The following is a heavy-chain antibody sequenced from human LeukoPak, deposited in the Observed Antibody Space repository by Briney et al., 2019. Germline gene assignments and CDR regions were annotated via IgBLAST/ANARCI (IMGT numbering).Heavy chain of an antibody. J-gene: IGHJ4*02. V-gene: IGHV4-34*01. CDR1: GGSFSGYY. CDR2: INHSGST. D-gene: IGHD1-26*01. CDR3: ARGWEGAND. Sequence: SETLSLTCAVYGGSFSGYYWSWIRQPPGKGLEWIGEINHSGSTNYNPSLKSRVTISVDTSKNQFSLKLSSVTAADTAVYYCARGWEGANDWGQGTLVTVSS.